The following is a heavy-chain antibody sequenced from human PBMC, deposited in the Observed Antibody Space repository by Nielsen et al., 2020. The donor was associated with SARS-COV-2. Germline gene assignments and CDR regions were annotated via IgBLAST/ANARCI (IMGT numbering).Heavy chain of an antibody. J-gene: IGHJ6*02. CDR3: ARDAPLYSSSWYDYYYGMDV. V-gene: IGHV3-20*01. CDR2: INWNGGST. Sequence: EGSLRLSCAASGFTFSSYGMHWVRQAPGKGLEWVSGINWNGGSTGYADSVKGRFTISRDNAKNSLYLQMNSLRAEGTALYHCARDAPLYSSSWYDYYYGMDVWGQGTTVTVSS. D-gene: IGHD6-13*01. CDR1: GFTFSSYG.